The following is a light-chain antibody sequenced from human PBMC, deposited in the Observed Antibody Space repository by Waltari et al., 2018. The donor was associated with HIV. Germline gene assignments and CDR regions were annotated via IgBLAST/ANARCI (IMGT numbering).Light chain of an antibody. CDR2: GAS. V-gene: IGKV3-20*01. Sequence: EIVLTQSPGTLSLSLGERGTLSCRASQSVSSSDLGWYQQRPGQTPRLLIYGASNRATGIPDRFSGSGSGTDFTLTISRLEPEDFVVYYCQQYSNSLITFGQGTRLEIK. J-gene: IGKJ5*01. CDR3: QQYSNSLIT. CDR1: QSVSSSD.